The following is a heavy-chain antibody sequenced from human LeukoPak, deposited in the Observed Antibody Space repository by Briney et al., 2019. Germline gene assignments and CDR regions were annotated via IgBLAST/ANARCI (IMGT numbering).Heavy chain of an antibody. CDR1: GFAFSSSW. CDR3: ALDSGYSAFDY. J-gene: IGHJ4*02. Sequence: GGSLRLSCAASGFAFSSSWMAWVRQAPGKGLEWVANMNPDGSTKNYVDSVRGRFTISRDNAKNSLYLQMNSLRADDTAVYYCALDSGYSAFDYWGQGTLVTVSS. CDR2: MNPDGSTK. V-gene: IGHV3-7*05. D-gene: IGHD5-12*01.